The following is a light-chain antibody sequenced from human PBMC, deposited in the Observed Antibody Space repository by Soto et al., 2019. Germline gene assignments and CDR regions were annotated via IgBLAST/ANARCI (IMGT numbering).Light chain of an antibody. V-gene: IGLV2-14*01. CDR2: DVS. CDR1: SSDVGGYNS. CDR3: SSYTPSSTIERV. J-gene: IGLJ3*02. Sequence: QSALTQPASVSGSPGQSITISCTGTSSDVGGYNSVSWYQTHPGKAPKLMIYDVSNWPSGVSNRFSGSKSGNTASLTMSGLHAEDEANYYCSSYTPSSTIERVFGGGVKLTVL.